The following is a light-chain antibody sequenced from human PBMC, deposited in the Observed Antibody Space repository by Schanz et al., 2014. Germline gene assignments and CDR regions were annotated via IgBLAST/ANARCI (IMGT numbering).Light chain of an antibody. CDR3: QQYDNWPPEYT. J-gene: IGKJ2*01. V-gene: IGKV3-15*01. CDR2: GAS. CDR1: QSVSSY. Sequence: EIVLTQSPATLSLSPGERATLSCRASQSVSSYLAWYQQKPGQAPRLLIYGASTRATGIPGRFSGGGSGTKFTLTISSLQSEDSAVYYCQQYDNWPPEYTFGQGTKLEIK.